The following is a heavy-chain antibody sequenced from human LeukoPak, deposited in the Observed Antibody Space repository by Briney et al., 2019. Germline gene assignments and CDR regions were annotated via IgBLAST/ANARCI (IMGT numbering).Heavy chain of an antibody. J-gene: IGHJ3*02. CDR1: GGSISSSSYY. D-gene: IGHD3-22*01. Sequence: PSETLSLTCTVSGGSISSSSYYWGWIRQPPGKGLEWIGSIYYSGSTYYNPSLKSRVTISVDTSKNQSSLKLSSVTAADTAVYYCARTEKTSSGYYEAAFDIWGQGTMVTVSS. CDR3: ARTEKTSSGYYEAAFDI. V-gene: IGHV4-39*01. CDR2: IYYSGST.